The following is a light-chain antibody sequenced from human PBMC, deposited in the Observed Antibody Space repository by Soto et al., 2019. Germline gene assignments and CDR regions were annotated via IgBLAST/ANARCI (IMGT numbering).Light chain of an antibody. CDR2: EAS. CDR3: QQRERT. V-gene: IGKV3-11*01. Sequence: VLTQSPATLSLSPGERATLSCRASPSVLTYIAWYQQKPGQAPRLLVYEASKRATGVPARFSGSGSGTDFTLTISSLEPEDFAVYFYQQRERTFGKVTEV. J-gene: IGKJ1*01. CDR1: PSVLTY.